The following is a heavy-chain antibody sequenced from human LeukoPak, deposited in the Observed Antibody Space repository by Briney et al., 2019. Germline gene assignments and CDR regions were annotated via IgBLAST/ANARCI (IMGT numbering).Heavy chain of an antibody. CDR3: ASGSSGLIDY. J-gene: IGHJ4*02. CDR1: GGSISSGSYY. D-gene: IGHD3-22*01. V-gene: IGHV4-61*02. Sequence: SQTLSLTCTVSGGSISSGSYYWSWIRQPAGKGLEWIGRIYTSGSTNYNPSLKSRVTISVDTSKNQFSLKLSSVTAADTAVYHCASGSSGLIDYWGQGTLVTVSS. CDR2: IYTSGST.